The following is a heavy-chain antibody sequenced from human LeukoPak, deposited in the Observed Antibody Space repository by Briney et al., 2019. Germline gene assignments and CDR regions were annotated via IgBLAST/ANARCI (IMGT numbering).Heavy chain of an antibody. CDR3: ARDTLLYADSPDAFDM. D-gene: IGHD4-17*01. Sequence: GGSLRLSCAASGLSFSSYEINWVRQAPGKGLEWVSYIGSSGSTVYYADSVKGRFTISRDNAKKSLYLQMNSLRDEDTAVYYCARDTLLYADSPDAFDMWGQGTMVTVSS. CDR1: GLSFSSYE. J-gene: IGHJ3*02. CDR2: IGSSGSTV. V-gene: IGHV3-48*03.